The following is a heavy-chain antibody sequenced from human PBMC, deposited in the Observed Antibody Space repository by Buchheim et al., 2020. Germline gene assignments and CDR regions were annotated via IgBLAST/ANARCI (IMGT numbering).Heavy chain of an antibody. CDR1: GYTFTGYY. D-gene: IGHD2-21*02. Sequence: QVQLVQSGAEVKKPGASVKVSCKASGYTFTGYYMHWVRQAPGQGLEWMGIINPSGGSTSYAQKFQGRVTMTRDTSTSTVYMELSSLRSEDTAVYYCARFQVGGDKLPGRYFDYWGQGTL. J-gene: IGHJ4*02. CDR2: INPSGGST. CDR3: ARFQVGGDKLPGRYFDY. V-gene: IGHV1-46*03.